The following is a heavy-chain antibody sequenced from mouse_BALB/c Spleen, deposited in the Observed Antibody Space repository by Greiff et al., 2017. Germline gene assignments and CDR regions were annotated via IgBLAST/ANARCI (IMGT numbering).Heavy chain of an antibody. J-gene: IGHJ3*01. D-gene: IGHD2-14*01. CDR2: ISYDGSN. V-gene: IGHV3-6*02. CDR3: ARLSFGYRSAWFAY. CDR1: GYSITSGYY. Sequence: EVQRVESGPGLVKPSQSLSLTCSVTGYSITSGYYWNWLRQFPGNTLEWMGYISYDGSNNYNPSLKNRISITRDTSKNQVFLKLNSVTTEDTATYDGARLSFGYRSAWFAYWGQGTLVTVSA.